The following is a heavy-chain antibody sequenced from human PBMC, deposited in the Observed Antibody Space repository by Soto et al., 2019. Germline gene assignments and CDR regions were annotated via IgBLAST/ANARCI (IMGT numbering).Heavy chain of an antibody. J-gene: IGHJ5*02. CDR2: IKSKTDGGTT. V-gene: IGHV3-15*07. CDR1: GFTFSNAW. Sequence: EVQLVESGGGLVKPGGSLRLSCAASGFTFSNAWMNWVRQAPGKGLEWVGRIKSKTDGGTTDYAAPVKGRFTISRDDSKNTLYLLMNSLKTEDTAVYYCTPHATVGSWFDPWGQGTLVTVSS. D-gene: IGHD4-17*01. CDR3: TPHATVGSWFDP.